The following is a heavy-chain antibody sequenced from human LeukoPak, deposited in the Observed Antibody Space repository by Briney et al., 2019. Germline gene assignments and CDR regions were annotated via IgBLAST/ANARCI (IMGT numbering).Heavy chain of an antibody. CDR1: GFTFSPYS. CDR2: ISSGGDDI. J-gene: IGHJ4*02. Sequence: SGGSLRLSCAASGFTFSPYSMTWVRQAPGKGPEWVSSISSGGDDIYYSDLVKGRFTISRDSAKNSLFLQMSNLRADDTAVYYCATKQWLNSWGQGTRVIVSS. D-gene: IGHD6-19*01. V-gene: IGHV3-21*01. CDR3: ATKQWLNS.